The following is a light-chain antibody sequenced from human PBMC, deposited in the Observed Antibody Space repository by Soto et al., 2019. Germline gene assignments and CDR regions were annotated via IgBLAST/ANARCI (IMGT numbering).Light chain of an antibody. CDR1: QSVSSY. CDR3: QQRSNWPLP. Sequence: EIVLTQSPATLSLSPGERATLSCRASQSVSSYLAWYRQKPGQAPRLLIYDASNRATGIPARFSGSGSGTDFTLTISSLEPEDFAVYYCQQRSNWPLPFGGGTKVDIK. J-gene: IGKJ4*01. V-gene: IGKV3-11*01. CDR2: DAS.